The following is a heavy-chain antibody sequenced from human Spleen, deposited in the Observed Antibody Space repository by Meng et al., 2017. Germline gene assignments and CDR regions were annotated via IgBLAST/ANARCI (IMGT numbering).Heavy chain of an antibody. CDR1: GESITNHNW. J-gene: IGHJ1*01. Sequence: QAQLRESGPALVKPWETLSLTCAASGESITNHNWWAWARQPPGKGPEWIGEIPHRGSSAYNPSLKSRVSMSIDKSKNQFSLKLTSVTAADTAVYHCLRGSGGSVWGQGTLVTVSS. CDR3: LRGSGGSV. V-gene: IGHV4-4*02. CDR2: IPHRGSS. D-gene: IGHD3-10*01.